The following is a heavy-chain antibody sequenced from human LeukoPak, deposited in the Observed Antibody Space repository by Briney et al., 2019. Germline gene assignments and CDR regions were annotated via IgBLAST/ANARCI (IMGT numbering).Heavy chain of an antibody. V-gene: IGHV3-7*01. J-gene: IGHJ3*02. CDR3: AREGLLEWFGESNDAFDI. CDR2: IKQDGSEK. CDR1: GFTFSSYW. Sequence: GGSLRLSCAASGFTFSSYWMSWVRQAPGKGLEWVASIKQDGSEKYYVDSVKGRFTISRDNAKNSLYLQMNSLRAEDTAVYYCAREGLLEWFGESNDAFDIWGQGTMVTVSS. D-gene: IGHD3-10*01.